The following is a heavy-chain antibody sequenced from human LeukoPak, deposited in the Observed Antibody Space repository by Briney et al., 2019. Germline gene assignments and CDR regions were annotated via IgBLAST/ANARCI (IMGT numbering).Heavy chain of an antibody. V-gene: IGHV3-21*01. CDR3: ARDSLATGAFDY. CDR1: GLTLRSYS. J-gene: IGHJ4*02. CDR2: ISSSSSYI. Sequence: GGSLRLSCAASGLTLRSYSMNWVGQAPGKGLEWVSSISSSSSYIYYADSVKGRFTISRDNAKNSLYLQMNGLRAEDTAVYYCARDSLATGAFDYWGQGTLVTVSS. D-gene: IGHD2-8*02.